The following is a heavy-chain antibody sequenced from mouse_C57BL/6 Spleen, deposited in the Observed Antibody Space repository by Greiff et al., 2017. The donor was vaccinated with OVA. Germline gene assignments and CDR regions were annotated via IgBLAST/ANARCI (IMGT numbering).Heavy chain of an antibody. V-gene: IGHV5-17*01. CDR1: GFTFTDYG. CDR2: ISSSSSNI. D-gene: IGHD6-5*01. J-gene: IGHJ3*01. Sequence: EVQLVESGGGFVKPGGSLKLSCAASGFTFTDYGMHWVRQAPETGLEWVAYISSSSSNIYSADTFKGRFTSSRDNVKNTLFLQMTSLRYEDTAMYYCASPYCGFADWGQGTLVTVSA. CDR3: ASPYCGFAD.